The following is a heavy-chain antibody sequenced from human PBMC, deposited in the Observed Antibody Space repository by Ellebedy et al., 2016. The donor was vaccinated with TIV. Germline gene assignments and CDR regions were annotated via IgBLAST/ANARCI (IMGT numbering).Heavy chain of an antibody. D-gene: IGHD4-17*01. Sequence: PGGSLRLSCAASGFTFSSYSMNWVRQAPGKGLEWVSSISSSNHYIYYADSVKGRFTISRDNAKNTLYLHMNSLRAEDTAVYYCARGFYITVATVDYWGQGNLVTVSS. V-gene: IGHV3-21*01. CDR2: ISSSNHYI. CDR3: ARGFYITVATVDY. CDR1: GFTFSSYS. J-gene: IGHJ4*02.